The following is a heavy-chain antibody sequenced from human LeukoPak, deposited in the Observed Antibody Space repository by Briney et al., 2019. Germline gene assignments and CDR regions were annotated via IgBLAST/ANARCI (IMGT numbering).Heavy chain of an antibody. CDR3: ARAGAAHYDSSGYLFDY. Sequence: GGSLRLSCAASGFTFSSYAMSWVRQAPGKGLEWVAVISYDGSNKYYADSVKGRFTISRDNSKNTLYLQMNSLRAEDTAVYYCARAGAAHYDSSGYLFDYWGQGTLVTVSS. V-gene: IGHV3-30-3*01. J-gene: IGHJ4*02. CDR1: GFTFSSYA. D-gene: IGHD3-22*01. CDR2: ISYDGSNK.